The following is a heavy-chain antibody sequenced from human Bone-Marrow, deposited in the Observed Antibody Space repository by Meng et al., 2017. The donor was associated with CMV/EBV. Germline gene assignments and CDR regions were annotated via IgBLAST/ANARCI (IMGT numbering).Heavy chain of an antibody. V-gene: IGHV3-21*01. J-gene: IGHJ4*02. CDR2: ISSSSSYI. D-gene: IGHD5-18*01. CDR1: GFTFSSYS. Sequence: GGSLRLSCAASGFTFSSYSMNWVRQAPGKGLEWVSSISSSSSYIYFADSVKGRFTISRDNAKNSLYLQMNSLRAEDTAVNYCARGNSYAHIFDYWGQGTLVTVSS. CDR3: ARGNSYAHIFDY.